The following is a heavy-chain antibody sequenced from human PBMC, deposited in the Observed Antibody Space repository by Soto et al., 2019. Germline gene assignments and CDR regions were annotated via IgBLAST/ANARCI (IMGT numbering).Heavy chain of an antibody. V-gene: IGHV3-23*01. CDR3: AKDAPGSGWLSDY. CDR2: ISGNGGT. CDR1: GFTFRMYA. Sequence: VGSVRLSCAASGFTFRMYAMSWVRQAPGKGLEWVSTISGNGGTSYADFVRGRFTISRDNSKNTLYLQMNSLRAEDTATYYCAKDAPGSGWLSDYWGQGTRVTVSS. J-gene: IGHJ4*02. D-gene: IGHD3-22*01.